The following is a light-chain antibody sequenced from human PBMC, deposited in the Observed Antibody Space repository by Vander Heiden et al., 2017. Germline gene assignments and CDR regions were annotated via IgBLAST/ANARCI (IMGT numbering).Light chain of an antibody. V-gene: IGLV2-11*01. CDR1: SSDVGGYNY. CDR3: CSYAGSYTLGV. CDR2: DVS. J-gene: IGLJ1*01. Sequence: QSALTHPRSVPGSPGQSVTISCTGTSSDVGGYNYVSWYQQHPGKAPKLMIYDVSKRPSGVPDRFSGSKSGNTASLTISGLQAEDEADYYCCSYAGSYTLGVFGTGTKVTVL.